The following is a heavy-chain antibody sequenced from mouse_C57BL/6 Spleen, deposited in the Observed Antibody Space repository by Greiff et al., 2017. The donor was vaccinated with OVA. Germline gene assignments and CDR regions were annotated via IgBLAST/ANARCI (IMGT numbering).Heavy chain of an antibody. V-gene: IGHV1-76*01. CDR1: GYTFTDYY. CDR3: ARSDYDYDGWYFDV. D-gene: IGHD2-4*01. Sequence: QVQLKESGAELVRPGASVKLSCKASGYTFTDYYINWVKQRPGQGLEWIARIYPGSGNTYYNEKFKGKATLTAEKSSSTAYMQLSSLTSEDSAVYFCARSDYDYDGWYFDVWGTGTTVTVSS. J-gene: IGHJ1*03. CDR2: IYPGSGNT.